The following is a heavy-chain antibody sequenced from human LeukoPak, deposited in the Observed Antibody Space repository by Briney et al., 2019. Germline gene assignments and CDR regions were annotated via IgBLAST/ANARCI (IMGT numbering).Heavy chain of an antibody. J-gene: IGHJ4*02. V-gene: IGHV4-39*07. D-gene: IGHD3-10*01. Sequence: SETLSLTCTVSGGSISSSGYYWGWIRQSPGEGLQWIGNIYYSGITYYNPSLKSRVTISVDTSKNQFSLKLSSVTAADTAVYYCARAGITMVRGAIDYWGQGTLVTVSS. CDR1: GGSISSSGYY. CDR2: IYYSGIT. CDR3: ARAGITMVRGAIDY.